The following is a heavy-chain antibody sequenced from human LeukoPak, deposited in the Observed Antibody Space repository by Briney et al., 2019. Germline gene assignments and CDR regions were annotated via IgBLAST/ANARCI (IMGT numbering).Heavy chain of an antibody. Sequence: GGSLRLSCAASGFTFSSYAMSWVRQAPGKGLEWVSAISGSGGSTYYADSVKGRFTISRDNSKNTLYLQMNSLRAEDTAVYYCATSGYDESIVDYWGQGTLVTVSS. V-gene: IGHV3-23*01. J-gene: IGHJ4*02. CDR2: ISGSGGST. CDR3: ATSGYDESIVDY. D-gene: IGHD5-12*01. CDR1: GFTFSSYA.